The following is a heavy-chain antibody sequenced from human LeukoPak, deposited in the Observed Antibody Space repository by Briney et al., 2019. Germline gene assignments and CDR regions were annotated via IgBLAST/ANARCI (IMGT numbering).Heavy chain of an antibody. D-gene: IGHD6-13*01. CDR1: GFTFSSYS. Sequence: GGSRRLSCAASGFTFSSYSMNWVRQAPGKGLEWVSSISSSSSYIYYADSVKGRFTISRDNAKNSLYLQMNSLRAEDTAVYYCATQLGGNPAYWGQGTLVTVSS. CDR2: ISSSSSYI. J-gene: IGHJ4*02. V-gene: IGHV3-21*01. CDR3: ATQLGGNPAY.